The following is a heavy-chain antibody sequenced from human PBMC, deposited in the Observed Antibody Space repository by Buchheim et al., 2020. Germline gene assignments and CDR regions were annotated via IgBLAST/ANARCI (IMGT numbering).Heavy chain of an antibody. V-gene: IGHV3-11*06. CDR3: ARVKCYDFWSGYYNDYYGMDV. CDR1: GFTFSDYY. D-gene: IGHD3-3*01. Sequence: QVQLVESGGGLVKPGGSLRLSCAASGFTFSDYYMSWIRQAPGKGLEWVSYISSSSSYTNYADSVKGRFTISRDNAKNSLYLQMNSLRAEDTAVYYCARVKCYDFWSGYYNDYYGMDVWGQGTT. J-gene: IGHJ6*02. CDR2: ISSSSSYT.